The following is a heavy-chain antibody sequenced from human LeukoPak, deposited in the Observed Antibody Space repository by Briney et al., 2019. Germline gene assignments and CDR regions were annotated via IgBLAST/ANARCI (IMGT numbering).Heavy chain of an antibody. CDR1: GYTFTSYG. CDR2: TTPYNGNT. Sequence: GASVKVSCKASGYTFTSYGIGWGRQAPGQGLEGMGWTTPYNGNTNNQQKLQGRVTMTTDTSTSTAYMELRSLRSDDTAVYYCARGGVLLWFGELTGWGQGTLVTVSS. J-gene: IGHJ4*02. CDR3: ARGGVLLWFGELTG. V-gene: IGHV1-18*01. D-gene: IGHD3-10*01.